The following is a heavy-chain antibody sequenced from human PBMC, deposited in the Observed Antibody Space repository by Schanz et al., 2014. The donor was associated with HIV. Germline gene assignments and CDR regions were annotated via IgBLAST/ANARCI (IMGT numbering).Heavy chain of an antibody. Sequence: VQLVESGGGVVQPGRSLRLSCAASGFTFSNAWMSWVRQAPGKGLEWVGRIKSKTDGGTTDYAAPVKGRFTISRDDSKNTLYLQMNSLKTEDTAVYYCTTAPMPVAGYYGMDVWGQGTTVTVSS. CDR1: GFTFSNAW. CDR2: IKSKTDGGTT. CDR3: TTAPMPVAGYYGMDV. J-gene: IGHJ6*02. D-gene: IGHD6-19*01. V-gene: IGHV3-15*01.